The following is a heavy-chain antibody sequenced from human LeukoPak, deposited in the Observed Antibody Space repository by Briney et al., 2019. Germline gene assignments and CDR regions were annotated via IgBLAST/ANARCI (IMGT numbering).Heavy chain of an antibody. J-gene: IGHJ4*02. CDR3: ARDASYNYDSSGYTL. Sequence: SETLSLTCAVSGGSISTSNSYWGWIRRPPGKGLEWVGSIYYSGNTYYNPSLKSRVTMSVDTSKNQFSLKLSSVTAADTAVYYCARDASYNYDSSGYTLWGQGTLVTVSS. D-gene: IGHD3-22*01. CDR1: GGSISTSNSY. V-gene: IGHV4-39*07. CDR2: IYYSGNT.